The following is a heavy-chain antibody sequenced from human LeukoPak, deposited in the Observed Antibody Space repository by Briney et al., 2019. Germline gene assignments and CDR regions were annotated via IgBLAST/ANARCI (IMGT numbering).Heavy chain of an antibody. J-gene: IGHJ6*02. D-gene: IGHD2-21*01. V-gene: IGHV1-2*02. Sequence: ASVKVSCKASGYTFTGYYMHWVRQAPGQGLEWMGWINPNSGGTNCARKFQGRVTMTRDTSISTAYMELSRLRSDDTAVYYCASVGDSPLMDVWGQGTTVTVSS. CDR2: INPNSGGT. CDR1: GYTFTGYY. CDR3: ASVGDSPLMDV.